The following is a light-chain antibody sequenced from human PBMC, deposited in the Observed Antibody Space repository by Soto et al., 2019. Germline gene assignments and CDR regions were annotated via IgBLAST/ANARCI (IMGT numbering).Light chain of an antibody. CDR3: HQYYSTPPT. Sequence: DIVMTQSPDSLAVSLGERATINCKSSQSVLHSPNNKNYLAWYQQKPGQPPKLLMYWASTRESGVPERFSGSGSGTDFTLTISSLQAEDVAVYYCHQYYSTPPTFGPGTKVDIK. CDR1: QSVLHSPNNKNY. CDR2: WAS. V-gene: IGKV4-1*01. J-gene: IGKJ3*01.